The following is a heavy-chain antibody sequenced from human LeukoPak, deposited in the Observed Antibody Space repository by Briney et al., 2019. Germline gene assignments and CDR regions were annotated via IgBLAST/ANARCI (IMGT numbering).Heavy chain of an antibody. J-gene: IGHJ4*02. CDR3: AGSSGYSYGYVDY. CDR2: ISSSGSTI. CDR1: GFTFSDYY. D-gene: IGHD5-18*01. V-gene: IGHV3-11*04. Sequence: GGSLRLSCAASGFTFSDYYMSWIRQAPGKGLEWVSYISSSGSTIYYADSVKGRFTISRDNAKNSLYLQMNSLRAEDTAVYHCAGSSGYSYGYVDYWGQGTLVTVSS.